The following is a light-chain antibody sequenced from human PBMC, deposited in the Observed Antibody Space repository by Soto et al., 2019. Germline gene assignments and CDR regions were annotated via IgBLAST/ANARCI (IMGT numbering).Light chain of an antibody. CDR2: GAS. CDR1: PSVSRN. Sequence: ETVMTQSPATLSVSPGERATLSCSASPSVSRNLAWYQQKPGQAPRLLIYGASTRATGIPARFSGSGSGTEFTLTISSLQSEDFAVYYCQQYNNRPPWTFGQGTKVDIK. V-gene: IGKV3-15*01. CDR3: QQYNNRPPWT. J-gene: IGKJ1*01.